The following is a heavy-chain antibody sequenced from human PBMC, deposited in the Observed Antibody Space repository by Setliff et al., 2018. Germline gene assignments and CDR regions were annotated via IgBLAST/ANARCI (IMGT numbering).Heavy chain of an antibody. V-gene: IGHV4-39*07. CDR2: IYYSGST. Sequence: SETLSLTCTVSGGSISSSSYYWGWIRQPPGKGLEWIGSIYYSGSTYYNPSLKSRVTISVDTSKNQFSLKLSYVTAADTAVYYCARRETYYNFWSGYFDYWGQGTLVTVSS. D-gene: IGHD3-3*01. J-gene: IGHJ4*02. CDR1: GGSISSSSYY. CDR3: ARRETYYNFWSGYFDY.